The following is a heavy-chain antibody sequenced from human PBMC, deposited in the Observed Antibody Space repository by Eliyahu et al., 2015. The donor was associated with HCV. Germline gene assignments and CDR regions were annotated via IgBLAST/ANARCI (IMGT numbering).Heavy chain of an antibody. D-gene: IGHD2-21*02. CDR3: ARVFISISWVTAYDY. J-gene: IGHJ4*02. CDR1: GGSFSGYY. CDR2: INHSGRXT. Sequence: QVQLQQWGAGLLKPSETLSLTCAVYGGSFSGYYWSWIRQPPGKGLEWIGEINHSGRXTHHNPSLKSRVTISVDTSKNQFSLKLSSVTAADTAVYYCARVFISISWVTAYDYWGQGTLVTVSS. V-gene: IGHV4-34*01.